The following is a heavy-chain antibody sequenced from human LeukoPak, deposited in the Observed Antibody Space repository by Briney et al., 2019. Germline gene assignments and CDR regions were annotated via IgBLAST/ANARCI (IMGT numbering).Heavy chain of an antibody. V-gene: IGHV3-23*01. CDR3: ANILGYCSGGSCYSANFDY. Sequence: GGSLRLSCAASGFTFSSYATSWVRQAPGKGLEWVSAISGSGGSTYYADSVKGRFTISRDNSKNTLYLQMNSLRAEDTAVYYCANILGYCSGGSCYSANFDYWGQGTLVTVSS. CDR1: GFTFSSYA. J-gene: IGHJ4*02. CDR2: ISGSGGST. D-gene: IGHD2-15*01.